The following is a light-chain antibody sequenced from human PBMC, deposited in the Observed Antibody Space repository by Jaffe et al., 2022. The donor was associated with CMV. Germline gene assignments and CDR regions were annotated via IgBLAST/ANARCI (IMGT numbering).Light chain of an antibody. CDR3: QQFGTSSWA. V-gene: IGKV3-20*01. CDR1: QTASSSY. J-gene: IGKJ1*01. CDR2: GAS. Sequence: EIVLTQSPGTLSLSPGERATLSCRASQTASSSYLAWYQQKPGQAPRLLIYGASTRATGIPDRFSGSGSGTDFTLSISRLEPEDFAVYYCQQFGTSSWAFGQGTEVEVK.